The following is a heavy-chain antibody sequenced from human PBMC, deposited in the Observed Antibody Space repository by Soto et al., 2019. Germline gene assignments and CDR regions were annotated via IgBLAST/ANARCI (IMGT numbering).Heavy chain of an antibody. V-gene: IGHV3-33*05. J-gene: IGHJ1*01. D-gene: IGHD3-16*01. CDR3: ARDVSYGSIEH. CDR1: GFTFSRYG. Sequence: GGSLRLSCAVSGFTFSRYGMHWVRQAPGKGLEWVAGIQFDGSIEYYADSVKGRFTISGDNSKNTLYLEMDSLRAEDTAIYYCARDVSYGSIEHWGQGTLVTVSS. CDR2: IQFDGSIE.